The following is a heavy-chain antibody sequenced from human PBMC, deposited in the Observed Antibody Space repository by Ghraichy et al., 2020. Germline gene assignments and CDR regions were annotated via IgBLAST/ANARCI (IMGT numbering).Heavy chain of an antibody. J-gene: IGHJ6*03. CDR1: GGSVNSYY. Sequence: QTLSLTCNVSGGSVNSYYWSWIRQPPGKGLEWIGYMYYSGISDYNPSLKSRVTMSVDTSKNQFSLRLSSVTAADTAVYYCARGGVPYYYYMDVWGKGTTVTVSS. V-gene: IGHV4-59*02. CDR3: ARGGVPYYYYMDV. CDR2: MYYSGIS. D-gene: IGHD3-10*01.